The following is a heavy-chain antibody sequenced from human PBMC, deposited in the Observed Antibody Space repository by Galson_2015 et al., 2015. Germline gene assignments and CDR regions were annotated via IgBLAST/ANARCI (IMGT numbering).Heavy chain of an antibody. D-gene: IGHD3-9*01. Sequence: SLRLSCAASGFTFSSYAMSWVRQAPGKGLEWVSAISGSGGSTYYADSVKGRFTISRDNSKNTLYLQMNSLRAEDTAVYYCAKDPNPTVLRYFDWLLSPFDYWGQGTPVTVSS. V-gene: IGHV3-23*01. CDR3: AKDPNPTVLRYFDWLLSPFDY. CDR1: GFTFSSYA. J-gene: IGHJ4*02. CDR2: ISGSGGST.